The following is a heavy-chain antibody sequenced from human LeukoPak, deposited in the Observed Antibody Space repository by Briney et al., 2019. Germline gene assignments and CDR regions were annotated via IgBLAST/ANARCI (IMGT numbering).Heavy chain of an antibody. J-gene: IGHJ4*02. CDR2: ISDNSNYI. V-gene: IGHV3-21*01. Sequence: GGSLRLSCAASGFTFRSYSMNWVRQTPRRGLEWVSSISDNSNYIYYADSVKGRFTISRDNAKNSLYLQMNCLRVEDTAVYYCARDQGDFWGQGTLVTVSS. CDR3: ARDQGDF. CDR1: GFTFRSYS.